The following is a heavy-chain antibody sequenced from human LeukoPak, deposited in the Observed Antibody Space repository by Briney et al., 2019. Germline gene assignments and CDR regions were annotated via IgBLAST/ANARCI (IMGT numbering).Heavy chain of an antibody. CDR2: ISYDGSNK. J-gene: IGHJ6*02. D-gene: IGHD3-3*01. Sequence: GRSLRLSCAASGFTFSSYAMHWVRQAPGKGLEWVAVISYDGSNKYYADSVKGRFTISRDNSKNTLYLQMNSLRAEDTAVYYCVRRVPPYYYGMDVWGQGTTVTVSS. CDR3: VRRVPPYYYGMDV. V-gene: IGHV3-30*04. CDR1: GFTFSSYA.